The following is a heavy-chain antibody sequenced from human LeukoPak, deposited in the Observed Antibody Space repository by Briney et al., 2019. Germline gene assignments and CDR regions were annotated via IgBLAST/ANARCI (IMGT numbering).Heavy chain of an antibody. D-gene: IGHD6-19*01. CDR1: GFTFSNAW. J-gene: IGHJ4*02. CDR3: ARDVETSGRYGYSGY. CDR2: IKRKTDGETT. V-gene: IGHV3-15*01. Sequence: GGSLRLSCAASGFTFSNAWMSWVRQAPGKGLEWVGRIKRKTDGETTDYAAPVKGRFTISRDNSKNTLFLQMNSLRAEDTAVYYCARDVETSGRYGYSGYWGQGSLVTVSS.